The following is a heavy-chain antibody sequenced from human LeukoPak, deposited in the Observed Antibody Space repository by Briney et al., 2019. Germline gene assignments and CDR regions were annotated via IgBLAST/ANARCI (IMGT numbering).Heavy chain of an antibody. Sequence: PSETLSLTCAVYGGSFSGYYWSWIRQPPGKGLEWIGEINHSGSTNYNPSLKSRVTISVDTSKNQFSLKLSSVTAADTAVYYCAREVAVESRYFDLWGRGTLVTVSS. D-gene: IGHD6-19*01. J-gene: IGHJ2*01. CDR2: INHSGST. CDR3: AREVAVESRYFDL. CDR1: GGSFSGYY. V-gene: IGHV4-34*01.